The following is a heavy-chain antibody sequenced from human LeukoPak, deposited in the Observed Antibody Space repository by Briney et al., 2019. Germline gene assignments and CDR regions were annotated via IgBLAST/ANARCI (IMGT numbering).Heavy chain of an antibody. CDR3: ARATFWSGYQRDSWYMDV. Sequence: GGSLRLSCAASGFSVSSNYMSWVRQAPGKGLEWVSVIYSGGSTYYADSVKGRFTTSRDNSKNTLYLQMNSLRAEDTAVCYCARATFWSGYQRDSWYMDVWGKGTTVTVSS. CDR1: GFSVSSNY. V-gene: IGHV3-66*02. J-gene: IGHJ6*03. CDR2: IYSGGST. D-gene: IGHD3-3*01.